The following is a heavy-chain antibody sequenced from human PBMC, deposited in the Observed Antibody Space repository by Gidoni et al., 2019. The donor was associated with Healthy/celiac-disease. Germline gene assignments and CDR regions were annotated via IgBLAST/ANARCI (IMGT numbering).Heavy chain of an antibody. CDR2: ISYDGSNK. CDR3: AKDQGRDGYAALVDYYYYYYGMDV. CDR1: GFPFCVSG. D-gene: IGHD5-12*01. J-gene: IGHJ6*02. V-gene: IGHV3-30*18. Sequence: HVQLVESGGGVVQPGRSLRLPFAASGFPFCVSGLHWLRPPPGKGLEWVAVISYDGSNKYYADSVKGRFTISRDNSKNTLYLQMNSLRAEDTAVYYCAKDQGRDGYAALVDYYYYYYGMDVWGQGTTVTVSS.